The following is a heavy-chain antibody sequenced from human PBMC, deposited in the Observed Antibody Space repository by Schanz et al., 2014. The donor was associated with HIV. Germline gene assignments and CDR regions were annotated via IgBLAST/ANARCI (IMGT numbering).Heavy chain of an antibody. CDR1: GFAFSRHW. CDR3: ARDSGPGSY. J-gene: IGHJ4*02. CDR2: IKQDGGEK. D-gene: IGHD3-10*01. Sequence: EVQLVESGGGLVKPGGSLTLSCAASGFAFSRHWMSWVRQAPGKGLEWVASIKQDGGEKHYVASVKGRFTISRDNVKKSLYLQMSSLRAEDTAVYYCARDSGPGSYWGQGTLVTVSS. V-gene: IGHV3-7*01.